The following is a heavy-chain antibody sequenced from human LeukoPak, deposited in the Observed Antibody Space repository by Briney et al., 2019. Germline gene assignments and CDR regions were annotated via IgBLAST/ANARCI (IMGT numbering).Heavy chain of an antibody. CDR1: GFTVSSNY. Sequence: GGSLRLSCAAPGFTVSSNYMSWVRQAPGKGLEWVSVIYSGGSTYYADSVKGRFTISRDNSKNTLYLRMNSLRAEDTAVYYCARDKYCGGDCLDYWGQGTLVTVSS. CDR3: ARDKYCGGDCLDY. CDR2: IYSGGST. J-gene: IGHJ4*02. V-gene: IGHV3-66*02. D-gene: IGHD2-21*01.